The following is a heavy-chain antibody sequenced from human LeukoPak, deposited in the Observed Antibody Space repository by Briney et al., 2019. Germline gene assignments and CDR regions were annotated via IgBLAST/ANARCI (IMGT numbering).Heavy chain of an antibody. V-gene: IGHV3-7*03. Sequence: GGSLRLSCAASGFTFSTYWMSWVHQAPGKGLEWVANIKQDGSEKYYVDSVKGRFTISRDNAKNSLHLQMNSLRAEDTAVYYCARGGWERRPDASDIWGQGTMVTVSS. CDR2: IKQDGSEK. J-gene: IGHJ3*02. D-gene: IGHD1-26*01. CDR1: GFTFSTYW. CDR3: ARGGWERRPDASDI.